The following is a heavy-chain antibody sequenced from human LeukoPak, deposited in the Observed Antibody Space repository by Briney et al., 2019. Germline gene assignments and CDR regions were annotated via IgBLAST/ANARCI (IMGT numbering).Heavy chain of an antibody. CDR3: ARDQRGMVAAY. Sequence: ASVKVSCKASGYTFTGYYMHWVRQAPGQGLEWMGIINPSGGSASYAQKFQGRVTMTRDTSTSTVYMELSSLRSEDTAVYYCARDQRGMVAAYWGQGTLVTVSS. D-gene: IGHD2-15*01. J-gene: IGHJ4*02. CDR1: GYTFTGYY. V-gene: IGHV1-46*03. CDR2: INPSGGSA.